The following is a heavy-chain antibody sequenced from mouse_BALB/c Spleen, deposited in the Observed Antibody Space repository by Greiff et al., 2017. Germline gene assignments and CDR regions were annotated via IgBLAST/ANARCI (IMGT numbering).Heavy chain of an antibody. Sequence: EVKLQESGAELVKPGASVKLSCTASGFNIKDTYMHWVKQRPEQGLEWIGRIDPANGNTKYDPKFQGKATITADTSSNTAYLQLSSLTSEDTAVYYCADWDGIDYWGQGTTLTVSS. CDR2: IDPANGNT. D-gene: IGHD4-1*01. J-gene: IGHJ2*01. CDR1: GFNIKDTY. V-gene: IGHV14-3*02. CDR3: ADWDGIDY.